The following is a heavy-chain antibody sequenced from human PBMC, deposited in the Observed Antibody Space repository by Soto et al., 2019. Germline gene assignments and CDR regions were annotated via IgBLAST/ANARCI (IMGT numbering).Heavy chain of an antibody. CDR2: IGPDGTTT. CDR1: GFTFSSHW. J-gene: IGHJ4*02. V-gene: IGHV3-74*01. Sequence: PGGSLRLSCAASGFTFSSHWMHWVRQAPGKGLVWVSHIGPDGTTTRDADSVQGRFTISRDNARNTLYLQMDSLRDEDTAVYYCARDNNWSYDYWGQGIQVTVSS. D-gene: IGHD1-1*01. CDR3: ARDNNWSYDY.